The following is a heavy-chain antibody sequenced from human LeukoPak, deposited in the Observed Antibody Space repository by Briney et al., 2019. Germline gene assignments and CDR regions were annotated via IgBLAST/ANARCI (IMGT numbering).Heavy chain of an antibody. Sequence: PSETLSLTCTVSGVSISSYYWSWIRQPPGKGLEWIGYIYTSGSTNYNPSLKSRVTISVDTSKNQFSLKLSSVTAADTAVYYCARLEWWTGTRGGWFDPWGQGTLVTVSS. CDR1: GVSISSYY. CDR3: ARLEWWTGTRGGWFDP. CDR2: IYTSGST. V-gene: IGHV4-4*09. D-gene: IGHD1/OR15-1a*01. J-gene: IGHJ5*02.